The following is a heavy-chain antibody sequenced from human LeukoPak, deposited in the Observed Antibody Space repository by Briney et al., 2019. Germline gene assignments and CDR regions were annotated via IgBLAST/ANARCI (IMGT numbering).Heavy chain of an antibody. V-gene: IGHV4-30-4*01. CDR2: LYYSGST. J-gene: IGHJ2*01. CDR1: GGSISSGDYY. D-gene: IGHD4-11*01. Sequence: SETLSLTCTVSGGSISSGDYYWSWIRQPPGKGLVWIGYLYYSGSTYYNPSIKSPVTILLRTSKSQLSTRLSSVTAVDTAVYNCASHQDDSNYGYFDLWGRGTLVTVSS. CDR3: ASHQDDSNYGYFDL.